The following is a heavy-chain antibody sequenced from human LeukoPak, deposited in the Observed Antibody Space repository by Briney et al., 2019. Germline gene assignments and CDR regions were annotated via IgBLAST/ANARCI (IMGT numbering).Heavy chain of an antibody. D-gene: IGHD3-22*01. J-gene: IGHJ4*02. CDR1: GITLSNYG. V-gene: IGHV3-23*01. CDR2: ISGSGGGT. CDR3: AKRGVVIRVILVGFHREANYFDS. Sequence: GGSLRLSCTVSGITLSNYGMSWVRQAPGRGLEWVAGISGSGGGTKYADSVKGRFTISRDNPKNTLYLQRNSLRAEDTAVYFCAKRGVVIRVILVGFHREANYFDSWGQGALVTVSS.